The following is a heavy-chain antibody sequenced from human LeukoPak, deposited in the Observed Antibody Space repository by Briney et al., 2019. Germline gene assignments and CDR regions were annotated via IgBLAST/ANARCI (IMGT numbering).Heavy chain of an antibody. Sequence: SETLSLTCAVSVASFSNYYWSWIRQAPGKGLEWIGYISTSGSTNYNPSLKSRVTISIDTSKNQFSLKLSSVTAADTAVYYCARDLVTVTKGFDIWGQGTMVSVSS. CDR1: VASFSNYY. CDR2: ISTSGST. J-gene: IGHJ3*02. CDR3: ARDLVTVTKGFDI. D-gene: IGHD4-17*01. V-gene: IGHV4-59*01.